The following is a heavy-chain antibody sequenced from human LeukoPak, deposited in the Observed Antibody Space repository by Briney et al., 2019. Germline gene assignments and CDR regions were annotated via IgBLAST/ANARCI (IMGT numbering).Heavy chain of an antibody. D-gene: IGHD3-10*01. CDR1: GGSISSYY. J-gene: IGHJ3*02. Sequence: PSETLSLTCTVSGGSISSYYWSWIRQPPGKGLEWIGYIYYSGSTNYNPSLKSRVTISVDTSKNQFSLKLSSVTAADTAVYYCARRAPRGPDAFDIWGQGTMVTVSS. V-gene: IGHV4-59*01. CDR3: ARRAPRGPDAFDI. CDR2: IYYSGST.